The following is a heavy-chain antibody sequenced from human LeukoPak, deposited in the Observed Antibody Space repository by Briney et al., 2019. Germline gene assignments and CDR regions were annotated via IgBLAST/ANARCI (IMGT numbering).Heavy chain of an antibody. J-gene: IGHJ4*02. CDR3: ARSATVTTGYFDY. CDR2: IFSNGNT. D-gene: IGHD4-17*01. Sequence: PSETLSLTCSVSGGSISSSGHYWGWIRQSPEKGLDWIGSIFSNGNTYYNPSVKSRITISVDTSNNQFSLQLTSVTAAETAVYYCARSATVTTGYFDYWGQGALVNVSS. V-gene: IGHV4-39*07. CDR1: GGSISSSGHY.